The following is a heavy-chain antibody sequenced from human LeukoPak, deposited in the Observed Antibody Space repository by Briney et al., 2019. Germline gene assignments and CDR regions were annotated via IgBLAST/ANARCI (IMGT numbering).Heavy chain of an antibody. V-gene: IGHV4-59*01. Sequence: SETLSLTCTVSGGSISSYYWSWIRQPPGKGLEWIGYIYYSGSTNYNPSLKSRVPISVDTSKNQFSLKLSSVTAADTAVYYCAREMITMVRGVMTDYFDYWGQGTLVTVSS. D-gene: IGHD3-10*01. CDR1: GGSISSYY. CDR2: IYYSGST. CDR3: AREMITMVRGVMTDYFDY. J-gene: IGHJ4*02.